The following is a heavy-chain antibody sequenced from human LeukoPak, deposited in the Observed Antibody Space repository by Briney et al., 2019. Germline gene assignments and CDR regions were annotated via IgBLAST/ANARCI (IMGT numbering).Heavy chain of an antibody. V-gene: IGHV1-18*01. CDR1: GYTFTSYG. CDR3: ARSSFRVASSSWSYYYYYMDV. Sequence: ASVKVSCKASGYTFTSYGISWVRQAPGQGLEWMGWISAYNGNTNYAQKLQGRVTMTTDTSTSTAYMELRSLRSDDTAVYYCARSSFRVASSSWSYYYYYMDVWGKGTTVTISS. J-gene: IGHJ6*03. CDR2: ISAYNGNT. D-gene: IGHD6-13*01.